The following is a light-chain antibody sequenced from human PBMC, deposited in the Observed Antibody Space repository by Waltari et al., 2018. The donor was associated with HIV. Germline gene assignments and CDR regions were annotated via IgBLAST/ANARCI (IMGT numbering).Light chain of an antibody. CDR2: KSF. Sequence: QSALTQPASVSGSPGQSITISCTGTNSAVGAYDFVSCYQQHPGKAPKLLIYKSFHRASGISDRFSASRSGNTASLTISGLQPEDEADYYCCAYASTNSPYYIFGGGTTVT. CDR1: NSAVGAYDF. J-gene: IGLJ1*01. CDR3: CAYASTNSPYYI. V-gene: IGLV2-14*01.